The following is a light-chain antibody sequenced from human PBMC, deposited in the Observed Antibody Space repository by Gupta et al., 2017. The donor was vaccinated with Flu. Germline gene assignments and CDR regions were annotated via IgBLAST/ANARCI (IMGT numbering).Light chain of an antibody. V-gene: IGKV3-15*01. CDR1: QSVSRD. J-gene: IGKJ1*01. CDR2: GAS. CDR3: QQYHNWPPVT. Sequence: ATLSVSPGERATLSCRASQSVSRDVAWYQQKPGQAPRLLIYGASTRATGITARFSGSGSGAEFTLTISSLQSDDFAVYHRQQYHNWPPVTFGQGTKVEIK.